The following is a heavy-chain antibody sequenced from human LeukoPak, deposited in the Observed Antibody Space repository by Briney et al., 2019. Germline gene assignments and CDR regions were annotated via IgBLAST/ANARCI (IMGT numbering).Heavy chain of an antibody. CDR3: ARRKDGAMDPPFDY. CDR2: IYYSGIT. D-gene: IGHD1-26*01. CDR1: GGSFSSDNYY. V-gene: IGHV4-39*01. J-gene: IGHJ4*02. Sequence: KPSETLSLTCTVSGGSFSSDNYYWAWICQPPGKGLQWIGSIYYSGITYYDPSLESRLTISVPTSRNKLSLKLTSVTAADTAVYFCARRKDGAMDPPFDYWGQGILVTVSS.